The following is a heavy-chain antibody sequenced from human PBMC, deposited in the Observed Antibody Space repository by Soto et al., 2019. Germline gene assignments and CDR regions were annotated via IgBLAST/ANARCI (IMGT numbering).Heavy chain of an antibody. D-gene: IGHD3-3*01. V-gene: IGHV3-48*03. CDR1: VFTFSSYE. CDR2: ITSSGSSK. CDR3: ACTYGSGYSPDLYYGMDV. J-gene: IGHJ6*02. Sequence: PGGSLRLSCAAPVFTFSSYEMNWVRQAPGKGLEWVSRITSSGSSKYYAESVKGRFTISRDNAKNSLYLQMTSLRAEETAVYYCACTYGSGYSPDLYYGMDVWGQGTTVTVSS.